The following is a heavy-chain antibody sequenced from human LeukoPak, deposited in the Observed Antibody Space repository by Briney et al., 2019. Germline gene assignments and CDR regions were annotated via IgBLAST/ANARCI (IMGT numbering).Heavy chain of an antibody. CDR1: GFTFSSYA. V-gene: IGHV3-23*01. CDR2: ISGSGGST. CDR3: AKDRDSSSWYVSSFDY. D-gene: IGHD6-13*01. Sequence: GGSLRLSCAASGFTFSSYAMSWVRQAPGKGLEWVSAISGSGGSTYYADSGKGRFTISRDKSKNTMYLQMKSLRAEDTAVYYCAKDRDSSSWYVSSFDYWGQGTLVTVSS. J-gene: IGHJ4*02.